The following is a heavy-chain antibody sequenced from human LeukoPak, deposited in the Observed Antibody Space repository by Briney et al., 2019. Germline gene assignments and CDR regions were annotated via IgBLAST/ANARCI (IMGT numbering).Heavy chain of an antibody. J-gene: IGHJ4*02. CDR2: IYGDGRT. CDR1: GFTVSNMY. CDR3: AKPTSGSGYDFDH. Sequence: QAGGSLRLSCAASGFTVSNMYMTWVRQAPGKGLEWVSLIYGDGRTSYADSVKGRCTTSRDNSKNTLYLQMNSLRAEDTAVYYCAKPTSGSGYDFDHWGQGTLVTVSS. D-gene: IGHD5-12*01. V-gene: IGHV3-53*05.